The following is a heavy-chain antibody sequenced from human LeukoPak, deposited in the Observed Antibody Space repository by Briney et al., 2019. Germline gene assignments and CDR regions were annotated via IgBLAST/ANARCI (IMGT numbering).Heavy chain of an antibody. V-gene: IGHV1-3*01. CDR3: ARRGGLGSGLYYYGMDV. CDR2: INAGNGNT. D-gene: IGHD3-10*01. CDR1: GYTFNIYA. Sequence: ASVKVSCKASGYTFNIYAMHWVRQAPGQRLEWMGWINAGNGNTGYSQKFHDRVTTTRDTSASTTYMELSSLRSEDTAVYYCARRGGLGSGLYYYGMDVWGKGTTVTVSS. J-gene: IGHJ6*04.